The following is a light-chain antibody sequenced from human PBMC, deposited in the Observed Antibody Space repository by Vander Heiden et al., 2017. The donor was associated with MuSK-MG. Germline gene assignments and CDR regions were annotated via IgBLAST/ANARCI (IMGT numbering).Light chain of an antibody. V-gene: IGKV1-5*03. CDR3: QQYNSYSYT. Sequence: DLQMTQSPSTLSASVGDRVPITCRASQSISSWLAWYQPQPGKAPKLLIYQASSLDSGVPTRFSGSRPGTAFTLTISSLQPDDFATYYCQQYNSYSYTFGQGTKPELK. J-gene: IGKJ2*01. CDR1: QSISSW. CDR2: QAS.